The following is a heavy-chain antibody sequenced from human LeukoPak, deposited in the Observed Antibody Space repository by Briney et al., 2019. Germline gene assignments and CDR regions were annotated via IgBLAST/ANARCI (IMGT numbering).Heavy chain of an antibody. J-gene: IGHJ4*02. V-gene: IGHV4-34*01. D-gene: IGHD6-13*01. CDR1: GGSFSGYY. CDR3: ARGLGVSSWYRY. CDR2: INHSGST. Sequence: SETLSLTCAVYGGSFSGYYWSWIRQPPGKGLEWIGEINHSGSTNYNPSLKSRVTISVDTSKNQFSLKLSSVTAADTAVYYCARGLGVSSWYRYWGQGTLVTVSS.